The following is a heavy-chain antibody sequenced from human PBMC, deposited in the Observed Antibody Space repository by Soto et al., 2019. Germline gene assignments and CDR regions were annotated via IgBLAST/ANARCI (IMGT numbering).Heavy chain of an antibody. CDR2: FNPGSGRT. D-gene: IGHD3-16*01. CDR1: GYIFSDHC. V-gene: IGHV1-2*02. CDR3: ARDNGKGGDLHYDY. J-gene: IGHJ4*02. Sequence: ASVKVSCKASGYIFSDHCIHWVRQAPGRRPEWLGWFNPGSGRTNFAQKFRDRVTLTGDTSITTVYMELTSLTSDDTAVYSCARDNGKGGDLHYDYWGQGTLVTVSS.